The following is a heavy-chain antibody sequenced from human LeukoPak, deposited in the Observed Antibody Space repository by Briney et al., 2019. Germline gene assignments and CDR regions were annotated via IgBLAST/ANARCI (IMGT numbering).Heavy chain of an antibody. Sequence: GGSLRLPCAASGFTFSGYSMNWVRQAPGKGLEWVSSISSSSSYISYADSVKGRFTISRDNAKNSLSLQMNSLRAEDTAVYYCARDIPHSAPDRYCSGGSCYSDQIGYWGQGTLVTVSS. CDR3: ARDIPHSAPDRYCSGGSCYSDQIGY. CDR2: ISSSSSYI. D-gene: IGHD2-15*01. CDR1: GFTFSGYS. J-gene: IGHJ4*02. V-gene: IGHV3-21*01.